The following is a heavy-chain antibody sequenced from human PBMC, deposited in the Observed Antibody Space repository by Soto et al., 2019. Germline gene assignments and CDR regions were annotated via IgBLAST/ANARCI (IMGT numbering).Heavy chain of an antibody. CDR3: ASGWDY. Sequence: QLQLQESGPGLVKPSETLSLTCTVSGGSISSSSYYWGWIRQPPGKGLEWIGSIYYSGSTYYNAXLXSXXTISVDTSKNQFSLKLSFVTAADTAVYYCASGWDYWGQGTLVTVSS. CDR2: IYYSGST. V-gene: IGHV4-39*01. CDR1: GGSISSSSYY. J-gene: IGHJ4*02. D-gene: IGHD2-15*01.